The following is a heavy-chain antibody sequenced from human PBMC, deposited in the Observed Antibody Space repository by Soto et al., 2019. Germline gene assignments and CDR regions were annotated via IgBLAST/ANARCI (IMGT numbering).Heavy chain of an antibody. V-gene: IGHV5-51*01. CDR1: GFTFSNYW. Sequence: RGESLKISCEGSGFTFSNYWIGWVRQMPGKGLEWMGIIYPFDSDRRYSPSFQGQVTLSVDKSINTAYLQWSSLKASDTAVYYCARHRLRGGTYPEAYDIWGQGTMVTVSS. J-gene: IGHJ3*02. CDR3: ARHRLRGGTYPEAYDI. D-gene: IGHD2-15*01. CDR2: IYPFDSDR.